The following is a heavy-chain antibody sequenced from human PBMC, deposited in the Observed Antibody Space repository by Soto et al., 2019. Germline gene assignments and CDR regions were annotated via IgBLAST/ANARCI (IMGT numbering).Heavy chain of an antibody. CDR3: ARQRPTDGRWEFANYYGMDV. CDR1: GGSFSAYY. Sequence: PSETLSLTCAVYGGSFSAYYWSWVRQPLGKGLEWIGEIIHSESTKYNPSLKSRVTISVDTSKNQFSLKLSSVTAADTAVYYCARQRPTDGRWEFANYYGMDVWGQGTPVTVSS. CDR2: IIHSEST. J-gene: IGHJ6*02. D-gene: IGHD1-26*01. V-gene: IGHV4-34*12.